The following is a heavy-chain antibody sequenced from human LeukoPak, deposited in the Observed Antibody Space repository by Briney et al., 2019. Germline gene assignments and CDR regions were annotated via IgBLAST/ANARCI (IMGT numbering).Heavy chain of an antibody. V-gene: IGHV3-33*06. D-gene: IGHD5-18*01. CDR3: AKADTAGPYFDY. CDR2: IWYDGSNK. Sequence: GRSLRLSCAASGFTFSSYGMHWVRQAPGKGLEWVAVIWYDGSNKYYADSVKGRFTISRDNSKNTLYLQMNSLRAEDTAVYYCAKADTAGPYFDYWGQGTLVTVSS. CDR1: GFTFSSYG. J-gene: IGHJ4*02.